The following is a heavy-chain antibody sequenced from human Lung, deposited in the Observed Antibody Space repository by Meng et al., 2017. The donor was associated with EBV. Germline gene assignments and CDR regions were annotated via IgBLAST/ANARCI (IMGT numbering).Heavy chain of an antibody. D-gene: IGHD6-13*01. CDR3: ARGEATTGIFDY. V-gene: IGHV7-4-1*02. CDR1: GYTFTNYA. CDR2: ISTNTGNP. J-gene: IGHJ4*02. Sequence: QVQLVHSGSELKKPXXXXRVXCKASGYTFTNYALTWVRQAPGEGLEWMGWISTNTGNPTYAQGFTGRFVFSLDTSVSTAYLQISSLKAEDTAIYYCARGEATTGIFDYWGQGTLVTVSS.